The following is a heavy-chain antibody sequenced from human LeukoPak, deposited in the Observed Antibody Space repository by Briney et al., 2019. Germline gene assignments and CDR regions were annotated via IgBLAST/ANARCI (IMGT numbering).Heavy chain of an antibody. Sequence: SQTLSLTCTVSGGSISSGGYYWSWIRQPPGKGLEWIGYIYHSGSTYYNPSLKSRVTISVDRSKNQFSLKLSSVTAADTAVYYCARGSSPEGGWFDPWGQGTLVTVSS. J-gene: IGHJ5*02. CDR2: IYHSGST. V-gene: IGHV4-30-2*01. D-gene: IGHD1-26*01. CDR1: GGSISSGGYY. CDR3: ARGSSPEGGWFDP.